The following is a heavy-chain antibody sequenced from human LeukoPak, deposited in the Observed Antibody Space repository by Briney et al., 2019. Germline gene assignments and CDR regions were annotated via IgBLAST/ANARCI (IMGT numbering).Heavy chain of an antibody. J-gene: IGHJ5*02. CDR2: IYNNAYI. Sequence: SETLSLTCTVSGCSISSYYWSWIRQPPGKGLEWIAYIYNNAYINYNPSLKSRASILVDTSKNLCSLRLTSVTAADTAVYYCARHAIYSGGYSYWFDPWGLGTLVTVSS. D-gene: IGHD1-26*01. CDR1: GCSISSYY. CDR3: ARHAIYSGGYSYWFDP. V-gene: IGHV4-59*08.